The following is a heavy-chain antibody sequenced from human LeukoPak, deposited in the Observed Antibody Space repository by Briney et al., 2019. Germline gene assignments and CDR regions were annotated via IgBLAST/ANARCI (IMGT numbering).Heavy chain of an antibody. CDR3: AREEGVGLQQLARGWFDP. J-gene: IGHJ5*02. Sequence: KPSETLSLTCTVSGASISIYYWSWLRQPAGKGLQWIGRIHTSGSTTYNPSLKRRVTMSVDTSNNQFSLKLSAVTAADTAVYYCAREEGVGLQQLARGWFDPWGQGTLVTVSS. D-gene: IGHD6-13*01. CDR1: GASISIYY. V-gene: IGHV4-4*07. CDR2: IHTSGST.